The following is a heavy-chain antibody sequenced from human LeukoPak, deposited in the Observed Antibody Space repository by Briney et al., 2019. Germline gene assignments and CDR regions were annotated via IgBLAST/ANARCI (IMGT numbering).Heavy chain of an antibody. CDR2: ISGSGGST. Sequence: GGSLRLSCAASGFTFSSYGMSWVRQAPGKGLEWVSAISGSGGSTNYADSVKGRFTISRDNAKNSLYLQMNSLRAEDTALYHCAREGSSSWYGGDYWGQGTLVTVSS. D-gene: IGHD6-13*01. J-gene: IGHJ4*02. V-gene: IGHV3-23*01. CDR3: AREGSSSWYGGDY. CDR1: GFTFSSYG.